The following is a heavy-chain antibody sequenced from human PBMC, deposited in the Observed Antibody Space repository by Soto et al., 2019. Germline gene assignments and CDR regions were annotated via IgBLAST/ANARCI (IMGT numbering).Heavy chain of an antibody. V-gene: IGHV1-69*01. Sequence: QMEQSGAEVRKPGSSVKVSCKPSGGSLTSYPMAWVRQAPGQGFEWMGGIIPIHGSTEYAQKFQGRVTITADESTNRATLELTGLTSEDTAVYYCARGWGLVSWGQGTLVTVSS. CDR3: ARGWGLVS. CDR1: GGSLTSYP. D-gene: IGHD3-16*01. CDR2: IIPIHGST. J-gene: IGHJ4*02.